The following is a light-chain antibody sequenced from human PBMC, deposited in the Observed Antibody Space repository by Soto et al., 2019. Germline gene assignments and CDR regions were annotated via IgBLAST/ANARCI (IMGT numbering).Light chain of an antibody. J-gene: IGLJ2*01. CDR3: SSYTSSTPYVV. V-gene: IGLV2-14*01. CDR2: EVS. CDR1: SSDIGGYNY. Sequence: QSVLTQPASVSGSPGQSITISCTGTSSDIGGYNYVSWYQQHPGKAPKLMIYEVSNRPSGVSNRSSGSKSGNTASLTISGLQAEDEADYYCSSYTSSTPYVVFGGGTKLTVL.